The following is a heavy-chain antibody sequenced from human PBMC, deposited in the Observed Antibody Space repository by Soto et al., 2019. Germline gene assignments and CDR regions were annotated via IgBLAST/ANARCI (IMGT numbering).Heavy chain of an antibody. Sequence: LRLSCAASGFTFSDYYMNWIRQAPGKGLEGVSYISSSGSTIYYADSVKGRFTISRDNAKNSLYLQMNSLRAEDTAVYYCACDFGDIVATDWSYFDYWGQGTLVTVSS. V-gene: IGHV3-11*01. CDR1: GFTFSDYY. CDR3: ACDFGDIVATDWSYFDY. D-gene: IGHD5-12*01. CDR2: ISSSGSTI. J-gene: IGHJ4*02.